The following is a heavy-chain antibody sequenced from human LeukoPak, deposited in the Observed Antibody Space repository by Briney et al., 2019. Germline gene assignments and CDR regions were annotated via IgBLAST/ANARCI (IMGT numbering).Heavy chain of an antibody. D-gene: IGHD4-17*01. CDR2: IYTSGST. CDR1: GGSISSGSYY. J-gene: IGHJ1*01. Sequence: PSETLSLTCTVSGGSISSGSYYWSWIRQHPGKGLEWIGRIYTSGSTNYNPSLRSRVTMSVDTSKNQFSLKLSSVTAADTAVYYCARSNYGDYAAAEYFQHWGQGTLVTVSS. CDR3: ARSNYGDYAAAEYFQH. V-gene: IGHV4-61*02.